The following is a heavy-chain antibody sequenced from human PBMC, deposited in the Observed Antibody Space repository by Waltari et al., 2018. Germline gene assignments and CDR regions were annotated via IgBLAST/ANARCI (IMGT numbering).Heavy chain of an antibody. V-gene: IGHV1-2*02. CDR1: GYTFIDYY. J-gene: IGHJ4*02. CDR3: ARGPSHGGFDY. Sequence: QVQVVQSGAEVKKPGASVSVSCRASGYTFIDYYMHWLRQAPGQGLEWMGWIKPKIGDTRYAQSFQGRVTMTRDTSINTVYMELRSLRSDDTAVYYCARGPSHGGFDYWGQGTLVTVSS. D-gene: IGHD3-16*01. CDR2: IKPKIGDT.